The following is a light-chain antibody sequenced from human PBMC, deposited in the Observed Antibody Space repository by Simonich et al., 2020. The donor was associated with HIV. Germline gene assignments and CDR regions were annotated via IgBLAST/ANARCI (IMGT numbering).Light chain of an antibody. V-gene: IGKV2-28*01. Sequence: DIVMTQSPLSLPVPPGEPASISCRSSQRLLHSHVHTYLVWYLQKSGQSPQLLIYLGSNRAYGVPDRFSGSGSGTNFTLKISRVEAEDVGVYFCMQALQTPLTFGGGTKVEIK. J-gene: IGKJ4*01. CDR2: LGS. CDR1: QRLLHSHVHTY. CDR3: MQALQTPLT.